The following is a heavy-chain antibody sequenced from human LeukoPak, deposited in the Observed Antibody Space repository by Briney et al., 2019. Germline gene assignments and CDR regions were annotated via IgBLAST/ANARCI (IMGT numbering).Heavy chain of an antibody. Sequence: PGGSLRLSCAASGFTFSSYAMSWVRQAPGKGLEWVSAISGSGGSPYYADSVKGRFTITRDNSKNTLYRQMNSLRAEDTAVYYCAATVWSIFGVVTQYYFDYWGQGTLATVSS. CDR2: ISGSGGSP. CDR1: GFTFSSYA. D-gene: IGHD3-3*01. CDR3: AATVWSIFGVVTQYYFDY. V-gene: IGHV3-23*01. J-gene: IGHJ4*02.